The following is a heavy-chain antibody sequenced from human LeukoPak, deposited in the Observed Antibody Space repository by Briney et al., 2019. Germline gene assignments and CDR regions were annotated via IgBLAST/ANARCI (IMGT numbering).Heavy chain of an antibody. CDR2: FDPEDGET. Sequence: GGSLRLSCAASGFTFSSYSMNWVRQAPGKGLEWMGGFDPEDGETIYAQKFQGRVTMTEDTSTDTAYMELSSLRSEDTAVYYCATGIIDTAIFGVVSDYWGQGTLVTVSS. V-gene: IGHV1-24*01. D-gene: IGHD3-3*01. CDR3: ATGIIDTAIFGVVSDY. J-gene: IGHJ4*02. CDR1: GFTFSSYS.